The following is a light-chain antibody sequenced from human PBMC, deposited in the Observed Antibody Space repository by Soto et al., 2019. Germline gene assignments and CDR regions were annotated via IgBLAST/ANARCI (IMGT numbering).Light chain of an antibody. CDR3: QQSYSMPFT. V-gene: IGKV1-39*01. J-gene: IGKJ3*01. Sequence: DIQMTQSPSSLSASVGDRVTITCRASQSISSYLNWYQQKPGKAPKLLIYAASSLQSGVPSRFSGSGSGTDFTLTISSLQPEDFVTYYCQQSYSMPFTFGPGTKVDIK. CDR1: QSISSY. CDR2: AAS.